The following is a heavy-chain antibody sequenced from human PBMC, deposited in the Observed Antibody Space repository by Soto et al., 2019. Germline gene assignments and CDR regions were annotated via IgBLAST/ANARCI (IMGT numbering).Heavy chain of an antibody. J-gene: IGHJ4*02. Sequence: GGSLRLSCAASGFTFNKSLMTWVRQAPGKGLEWVSSISASSGTIYYADSVKGRFTISRDNSNNTLYLQLTSLRAEDTAVYYCARDLSAQYYYDSSGYLDYWGQGTLVTVSS. D-gene: IGHD3-22*01. CDR3: ARDLSAQYYYDSSGYLDY. V-gene: IGHV3-23*01. CDR1: GFTFNKSL. CDR2: ISASSGTI.